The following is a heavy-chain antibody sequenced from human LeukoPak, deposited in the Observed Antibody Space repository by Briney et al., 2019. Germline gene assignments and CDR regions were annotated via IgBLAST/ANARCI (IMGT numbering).Heavy chain of an antibody. Sequence: GGSLRLSCAASGFTFSSYAMSWVRQAPGKGLEWVSSISSSSSYIYYADSVKGRFTISRDNAKNSLYLQMNSLRAEDTAVYYCARLSDYSYENDYWGQGTLVTVSS. CDR2: ISSSSSYI. J-gene: IGHJ4*02. D-gene: IGHD5-18*01. V-gene: IGHV3-21*01. CDR1: GFTFSSYA. CDR3: ARLSDYSYENDY.